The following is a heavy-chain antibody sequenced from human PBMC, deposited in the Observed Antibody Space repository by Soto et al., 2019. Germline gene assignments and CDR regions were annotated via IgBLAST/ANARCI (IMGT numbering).Heavy chain of an antibody. D-gene: IGHD2-21*01. J-gene: IGHJ6*02. Sequence: QVQLVESGGGVVQPGRALRLSCAASGFTFSSYGMHWVRQAPGKGLEWVGVIWYDGSNKYYADSVKGRFTISRDNSKNTLYLQMNSLRAEDTAVYYCARENCGGPRSYYYYGMDVWGQGTTVTVSS. CDR3: ARENCGGPRSYYYYGMDV. CDR1: GFTFSSYG. V-gene: IGHV3-33*01. CDR2: IWYDGSNK.